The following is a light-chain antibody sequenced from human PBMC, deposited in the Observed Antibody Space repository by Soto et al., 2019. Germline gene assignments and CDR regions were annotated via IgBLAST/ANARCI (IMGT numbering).Light chain of an antibody. CDR3: SSYTGSSYV. J-gene: IGLJ1*01. CDR2: EVS. CDR1: GSDVGDYNY. Sequence: QSALTPPPSASGSPGQSVTISCTGTGSDVGDYNYVSWYQPHPGKAPKLMIYEVSKRPSGVPDRFSGSKSGNTASLTVSGLQAEDEANYYCSSYTGSSYVFGTGTKVTVL. V-gene: IGLV2-8*01.